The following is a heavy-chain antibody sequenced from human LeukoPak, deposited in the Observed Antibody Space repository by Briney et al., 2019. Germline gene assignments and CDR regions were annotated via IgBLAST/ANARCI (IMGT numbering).Heavy chain of an antibody. V-gene: IGHV3-53*01. CDR3: ARWFGEPGNWFDP. CDR2: IYSGGST. J-gene: IGHJ5*02. CDR1: GFTVSSNY. D-gene: IGHD3-10*01. Sequence: GSLRLSCAASGFTVSSNYMSWVRQAPGKGLEWVSVIYSGGSTYYADSVKGRFTISRDNSKNTLYLQMNSLRAEDTAVYYCARWFGEPGNWFDPWGQGALVTVSS.